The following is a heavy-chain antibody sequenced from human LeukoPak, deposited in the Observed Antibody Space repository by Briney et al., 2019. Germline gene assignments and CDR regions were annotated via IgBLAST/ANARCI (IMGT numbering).Heavy chain of an antibody. Sequence: GGSLRLSCAASGFTFSSYWMHWVRQAPGKGLVWVSRINSDGSSTSYADSVKGRFTISRDNAKNTLYLQMNSLRAEDTAVYYCASIVVPAAPDDYWGQGTLVTGSS. CDR3: ASIVVPAAPDDY. CDR1: GFTFSSYW. J-gene: IGHJ4*02. D-gene: IGHD2-2*01. V-gene: IGHV3-74*01. CDR2: INSDGSST.